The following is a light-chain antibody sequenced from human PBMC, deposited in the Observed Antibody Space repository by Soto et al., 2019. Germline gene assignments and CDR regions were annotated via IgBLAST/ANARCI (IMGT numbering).Light chain of an antibody. Sequence: GRQSVSRTLAWYQQKXGQAPRLLIYGASXRATGIPARSSGSGSGTEFTLTISRLQAEDCAVYCCQQYDNWPRTFCQGGRMDI. CDR2: GAS. CDR1: QSVSRT. J-gene: IGKJ1*01. CDR3: QQYDNWPRT. V-gene: IGKV3-15*01.